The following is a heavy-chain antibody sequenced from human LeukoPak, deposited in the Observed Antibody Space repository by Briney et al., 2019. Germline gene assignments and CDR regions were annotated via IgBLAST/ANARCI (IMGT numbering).Heavy chain of an antibody. Sequence: SVTLSLTCAVYGGSFSGYYWSWIRQPPGKGLEWIGEINHSGSTNYNPSLKSRVTISVDTSKNQFSLKLSSVTAADTAVYYCARGRRLLWFGELGYWGQGTLVTVSS. D-gene: IGHD3-10*01. V-gene: IGHV4-34*01. CDR2: INHSGST. J-gene: IGHJ4*02. CDR3: ARGRRLLWFGELGY. CDR1: GGSFSGYY.